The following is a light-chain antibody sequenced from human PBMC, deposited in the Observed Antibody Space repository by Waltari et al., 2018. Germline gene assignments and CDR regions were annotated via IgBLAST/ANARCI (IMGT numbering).Light chain of an antibody. CDR1: QGISNN. V-gene: IGKV3-15*01. J-gene: IGKJ2*03. Sequence: EIELTQSPATLSASPGERVTLSCRASQGISNNLVWYQHKPGQSPRLLIYGASARATGVPERFSGSGYRTECTLTISSLQSEDFAVYYCQHYNNRPPYSFGQGTKLDIK. CDR3: QHYNNRPPYS. CDR2: GAS.